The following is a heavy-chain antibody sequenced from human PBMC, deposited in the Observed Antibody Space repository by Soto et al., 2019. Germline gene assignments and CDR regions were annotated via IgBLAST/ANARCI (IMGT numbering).Heavy chain of an antibody. V-gene: IGHV3-23*01. CDR1: GFTFSKNG. CDR3: ANQWWDGGAARGPTADP. D-gene: IGHD2-8*01. J-gene: IGHJ5*02. CDR2: INENGRNT. Sequence: EVQLLESGGGLVQPGGSLRLSCAASGFTFSKNGMSWVRQAPGKGLEWVSSINENGRNTHYADSVKGRFIISRDNSKSMVDRELNSLRAADTAIYYCANQWWDGGAARGPTADPWGQGVVVTVSS.